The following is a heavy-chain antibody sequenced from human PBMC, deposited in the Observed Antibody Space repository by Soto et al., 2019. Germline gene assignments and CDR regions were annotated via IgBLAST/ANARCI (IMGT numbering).Heavy chain of an antibody. CDR1: NGSFMGYY. Sequence: QVQLHQWGAGLLKPSETLSLTCGVYNGSFMGYYWTWVRQPPGKGLEWIGEINHVGSPNYNPSLTSRVAISIDTSKHQFSLSLRSLTAADTAVYYCASLNGGGFLNNGDYWGQGILVTVSS. J-gene: IGHJ4*02. D-gene: IGHD3-3*01. CDR3: ASLNGGGFLNNGDY. V-gene: IGHV4-34*01. CDR2: INHVGSP.